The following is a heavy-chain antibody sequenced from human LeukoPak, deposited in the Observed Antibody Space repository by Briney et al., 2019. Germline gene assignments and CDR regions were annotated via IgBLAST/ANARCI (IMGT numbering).Heavy chain of an antibody. V-gene: IGHV4-59*08. J-gene: IGHJ4*02. CDR3: ARLYSSSGSFLVPFDY. CDR2: IYYSGST. Sequence: PSETLSLTCTVSGGSINNYYWSWIRQPPGKGLEWIGYIYYSGSTNYSPSLKSRVTISVDTSKNQFSLKLSSVTAADTAVYYRARLYSSSGSFLVPFDYWGQGTLVTVSS. CDR1: GGSINNYY. D-gene: IGHD3-10*01.